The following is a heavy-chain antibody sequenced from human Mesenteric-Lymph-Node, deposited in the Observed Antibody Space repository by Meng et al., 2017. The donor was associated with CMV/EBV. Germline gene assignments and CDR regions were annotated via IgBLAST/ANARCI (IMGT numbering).Heavy chain of an antibody. J-gene: IGHJ4*02. CDR3: TRRGGYYDSSGYYSADY. CDR2: IRSKANSYAT. V-gene: IGHV3-73*01. Sequence: GESLKISCAASGFTFSGSAMHWVRQASGKGLEWVGRIRSKANSYATAYAASVKGRFTISRADSENTAYLQMNSLNTEDTAVYYCTRRGGYYDSSGYYSADYWGQGTLVTVSS. CDR1: GFTFSGSA. D-gene: IGHD3-22*01.